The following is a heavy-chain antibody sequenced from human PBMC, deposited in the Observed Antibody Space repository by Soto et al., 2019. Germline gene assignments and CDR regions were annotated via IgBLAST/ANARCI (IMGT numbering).Heavy chain of an antibody. V-gene: IGHV1-18*01. D-gene: IGHD3-22*01. CDR2: IGAYNGDT. Sequence: EASVKVSCKTSGYTFTSYGITWVRQAPGQGLEWMGWIGAYNGDTNYAQNLQGRVTMTTDTSTSTAYMELRALRSDDTAIYYCARGSPDRSTIIVSLYWGQGTLVTVSS. CDR3: ARGSPDRSTIIVSLY. J-gene: IGHJ4*02. CDR1: GYTFTSYG.